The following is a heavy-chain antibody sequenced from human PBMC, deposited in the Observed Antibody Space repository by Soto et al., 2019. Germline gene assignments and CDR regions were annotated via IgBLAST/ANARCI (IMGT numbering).Heavy chain of an antibody. CDR2: IIPMSGRP. V-gene: IGHV1-69*06. CDR1: GGTFNSYS. Sequence: QVQLVQSGAEVKTPGSSVKVSCKASGGTFNSYSIDWVRQAPGQGFEWMGGIIPMSGRPNYAQRFQGRVTFSADKSTNTVYMEVNSLTHEXXXVYYCTRRGRQSANWFDPWGQGTLVTVSS. CDR3: TRRGRQSANWFDP. J-gene: IGHJ5*02.